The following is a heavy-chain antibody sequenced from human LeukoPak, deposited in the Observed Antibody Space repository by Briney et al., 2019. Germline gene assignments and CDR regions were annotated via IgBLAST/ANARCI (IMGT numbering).Heavy chain of an antibody. J-gene: IGHJ4*02. D-gene: IGHD4-17*01. CDR3: AHYGDYRFMYYFDY. Sequence: ESGPTLVNPTPPLTLTCTFSGFSLSTSGVGVGWIRQPPGKALEWLALIYWNDDNRYSPSLKSRLTITKDTSKNQVVLKMTNMDPVDTATYYCAHYGDYRFMYYFDYWGQGSLVTVSS. CDR1: GFSLSTSGVG. V-gene: IGHV2-5*01. CDR2: IYWNDDN.